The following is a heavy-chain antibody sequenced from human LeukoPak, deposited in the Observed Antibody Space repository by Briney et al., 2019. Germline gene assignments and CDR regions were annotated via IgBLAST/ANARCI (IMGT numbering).Heavy chain of an antibody. D-gene: IGHD5-18*01. V-gene: IGHV4-4*07. CDR3: ARDRGYSFLNWFDP. J-gene: IGHJ5*02. Sequence: SETLSLTCTVSGGPISSYYWSWIRQPAGKGLEWIGRIYTSGSTNYNPSLKSRVTMSVDTSKNQFSLKLSSVTAADTAVYYCARDRGYSFLNWFDPWGQGTLVTVSS. CDR2: IYTSGST. CDR1: GGPISSYY.